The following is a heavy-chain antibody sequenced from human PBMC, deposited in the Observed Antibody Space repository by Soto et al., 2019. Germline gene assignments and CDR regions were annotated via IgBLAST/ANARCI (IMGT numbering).Heavy chain of an antibody. Sequence: PSETLSLTCAVYGGSFSAYYWSWIRQPPEKGLEWIGEINHSGSTNYNPSLKSRVTISVDTSKNQFSLKLSSVTAADTAVYYCAGTPGRVGAVAGYYYYYGMDVWGQGTTVTVSS. D-gene: IGHD6-19*01. CDR3: AGTPGRVGAVAGYYYYYGMDV. CDR2: INHSGST. V-gene: IGHV4-34*01. J-gene: IGHJ6*02. CDR1: GGSFSAYY.